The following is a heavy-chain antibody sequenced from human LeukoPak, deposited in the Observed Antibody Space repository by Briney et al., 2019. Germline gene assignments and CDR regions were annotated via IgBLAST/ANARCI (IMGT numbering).Heavy chain of an antibody. J-gene: IGHJ4*02. CDR2: INPNSGGT. V-gene: IGHV1-2*02. Sequence: ASVKVSCKASGYTFTGYYMHWVRQAPGQGLEWMGWINPNSGGTNYAQKFQGRVTMTRDTSISTAYMELSRLRSDDTAVYYCARETLGRSMSYYDSSGYYHFDYWGQGTLVTVSS. CDR1: GYTFTGYY. D-gene: IGHD3-22*01. CDR3: ARETLGRSMSYYDSSGYYHFDY.